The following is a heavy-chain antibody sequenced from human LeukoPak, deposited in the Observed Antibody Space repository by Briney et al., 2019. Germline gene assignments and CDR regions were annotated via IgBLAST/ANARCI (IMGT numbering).Heavy chain of an antibody. CDR3: ASSYSSSGTFDY. CDR1: GGSISSYS. CDR2: IYHSGST. J-gene: IGHJ4*02. Sequence: SSETLSLTCTVSGGSISSYSWSWIRRPPGKGLEWIGYIYHSGSTYYNPSLKSRVTISVDRSKNQFSLKLSSVTAADTAVYYCASSYSSSGTFDYWGQGTLVTVSS. D-gene: IGHD6-6*01. V-gene: IGHV4-30-2*01.